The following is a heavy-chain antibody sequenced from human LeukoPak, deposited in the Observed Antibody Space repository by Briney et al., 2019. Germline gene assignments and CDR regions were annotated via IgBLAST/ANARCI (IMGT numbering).Heavy chain of an antibody. J-gene: IGHJ3*02. CDR2: IYYSGST. Sequence: PSETLSLTCTVSGGSISSYYWSWIRQPPGKGLEWIGYIYYSGSTNYNPSLKSRVTISVDTSKNQFSLKLSSVTAADTAVYYCARLGIVGATHDAFDIWGQGTMVTVPS. CDR1: GGSISSYY. CDR3: ARLGIVGATHDAFDI. V-gene: IGHV4-59*01. D-gene: IGHD1-26*01.